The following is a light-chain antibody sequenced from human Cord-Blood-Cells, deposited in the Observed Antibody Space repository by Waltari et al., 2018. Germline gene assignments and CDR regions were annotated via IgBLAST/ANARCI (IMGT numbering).Light chain of an antibody. CDR3: CSYAGSSTFVV. J-gene: IGLJ2*01. V-gene: IGLV2-23*03. CDR2: EGS. Sequence: QSALTQPASVSGSPGQSITISCTGTSSDVGSYNLVSWYQQHPGNAAKLVIYEGSKRPSGVANRFSGSKSGNTASLTIAGLQAEDEADYYCCSYAGSSTFVVFGGGTKLTVL. CDR1: SSDVGSYNL.